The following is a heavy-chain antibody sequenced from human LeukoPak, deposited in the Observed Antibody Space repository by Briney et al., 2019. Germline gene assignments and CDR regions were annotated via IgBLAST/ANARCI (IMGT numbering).Heavy chain of an antibody. D-gene: IGHD4-23*01. CDR2: IASDGSST. CDR3: ARGRPHGNDY. J-gene: IGHJ4*02. V-gene: IGHV3-74*01. CDR1: GFTFSSYW. Sequence: GGSLRLSCAASGFTFSSYWMNWVRQAPGKGLVWVSRIASDGSSTTYADSVKGRFSISRVNAKNTLYLQMNSLRVEDTAVYYCARGRPHGNDYWGQGTLVTVSS.